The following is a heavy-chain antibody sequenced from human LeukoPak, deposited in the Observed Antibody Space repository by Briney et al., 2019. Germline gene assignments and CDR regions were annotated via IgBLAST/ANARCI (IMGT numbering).Heavy chain of an antibody. Sequence: PGRSLRLSCAASGFTVSSYAMHWVRQAPGKGLEWVAVISYDGSNKYYTDSVKGRFTISRDNSKNTLYLQMNSLRAEDTAVYYCASGGYSGYENRDWGQGTLVTVSS. V-gene: IGHV3-30*04. CDR2: ISYDGSNK. CDR1: GFTVSSYA. J-gene: IGHJ4*02. CDR3: ASGGYSGYENRD. D-gene: IGHD5-12*01.